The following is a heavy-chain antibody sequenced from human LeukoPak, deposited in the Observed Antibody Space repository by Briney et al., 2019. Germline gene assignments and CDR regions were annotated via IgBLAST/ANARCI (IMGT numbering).Heavy chain of an antibody. CDR2: ISAYNGNT. V-gene: IGHV1-18*01. J-gene: IGHJ6*03. Sequence: GASVKVSCKASGYTFASYGISWVRRAPGQGLEWMGWISAYNGNTNYAQKLQGRVTMTTDTSTSTAYMELRSLRSDDTAVYYCARLYCSSTSCSLFPYYYYYYYMDARGKGTTVTVSS. CDR1: GYTFASYG. D-gene: IGHD2-2*01. CDR3: ARLYCSSTSCSLFPYYYYYYYMDA.